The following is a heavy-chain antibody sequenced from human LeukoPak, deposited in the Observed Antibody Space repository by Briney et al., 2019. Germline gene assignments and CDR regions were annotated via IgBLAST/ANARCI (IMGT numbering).Heavy chain of an antibody. CDR1: GGSISSGSYY. D-gene: IGHD3-16*01. CDR2: IYTSGST. V-gene: IGHV4-61*02. J-gene: IGHJ6*02. Sequence: SETLFLTCTVSGGSISSGSYYWRWIRQPAGKGLEWIGRIYTSGSTNYNPSLKSRVTISVDTSKNQFSLKLSSVTAADTAVYYCARGPPSCDYVWGRVPNYYGMDVWGQGTTVTVSS. CDR3: ARGPPSCDYVWGRVPNYYGMDV.